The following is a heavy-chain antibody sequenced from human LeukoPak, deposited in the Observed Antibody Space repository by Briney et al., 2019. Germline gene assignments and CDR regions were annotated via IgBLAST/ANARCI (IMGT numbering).Heavy chain of an antibody. CDR1: GYTFTSYG. J-gene: IGHJ6*03. V-gene: IGHV1-8*03. CDR3: ARSIAARQGYYYYYMDV. CDR2: MNPNSGNT. Sequence: ASVKVSCKASGYTFTSYGISWVRQAPGRGLEWMGWMNPNSGNTGYAQKFQGGVTITRNTSISTAYMELSSLRSEDTAVYYCARSIAARQGYYYYYMDVWGKGTTVTVSS. D-gene: IGHD6-6*01.